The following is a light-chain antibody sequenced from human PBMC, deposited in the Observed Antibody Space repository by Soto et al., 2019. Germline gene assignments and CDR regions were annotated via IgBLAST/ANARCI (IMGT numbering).Light chain of an antibody. CDR1: QSVSGY. V-gene: IGKV3-11*01. Sequence: EIVLTQSPATLSLSPGARATLSCRASQSVSGYLAWYQQKPGQVPRLVSYDASNRATGIPARFSGSGSGTDFTLTISSLEPEDFAVYYCQQRSNWPLTFGGGTKVEIK. J-gene: IGKJ4*01. CDR2: DAS. CDR3: QQRSNWPLT.